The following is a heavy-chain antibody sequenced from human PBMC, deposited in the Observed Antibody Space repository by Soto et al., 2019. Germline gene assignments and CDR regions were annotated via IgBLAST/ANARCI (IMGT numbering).Heavy chain of an antibody. Sequence: NPXETLALTFTVCGGSIGSYHWSWVRQPPGKGLEWIASVYYTGTTNYNPSLGSRVTISIDAPENQISLKLTSVTAADTAFYYCARDTVLTGMFDFWGQGTLVTVSS. V-gene: IGHV4-59*01. CDR1: GGSIGSYH. CDR2: VYYTGTT. J-gene: IGHJ4*02. D-gene: IGHD4-17*01. CDR3: ARDTVLTGMFDF.